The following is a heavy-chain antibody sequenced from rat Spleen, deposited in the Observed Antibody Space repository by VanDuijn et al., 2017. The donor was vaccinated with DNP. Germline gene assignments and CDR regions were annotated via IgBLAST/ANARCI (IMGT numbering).Heavy chain of an antibody. J-gene: IGHJ2*01. D-gene: IGHD1-12*03. CDR1: GFTFNKYW. CDR2: ITSSGGST. CDR3: ARHRTMMVIIPFDY. V-gene: IGHV5-31*01. Sequence: EVQLVESGGGLVQPGNSLKLSCVASGFTFNKYWMTWIRQVPGKGLEWVAAITSSGGSTYYPDSVKGRFTISRDNAKSSLYLQMNSLKSEDTATYYCARHRTMMVIIPFDYWGQGVMVTVSS.